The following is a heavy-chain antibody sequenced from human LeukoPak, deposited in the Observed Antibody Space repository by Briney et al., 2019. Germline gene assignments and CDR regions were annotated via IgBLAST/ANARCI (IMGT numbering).Heavy chain of an antibody. J-gene: IGHJ4*02. Sequence: GGSLRLSCTASGFTFGDYAMSWVRQAPGKGLEWVGFIRSKAYGGTTEYAASVKGRFTISRDNSKNTLYLQMNSLRAEDTAVYYCAKASKYRPERAAALDYWGQGTLVTVSS. V-gene: IGHV3-49*04. CDR3: AKASKYRPERAAALDY. CDR1: GFTFGDYA. D-gene: IGHD6-13*01. CDR2: IRSKAYGGTT.